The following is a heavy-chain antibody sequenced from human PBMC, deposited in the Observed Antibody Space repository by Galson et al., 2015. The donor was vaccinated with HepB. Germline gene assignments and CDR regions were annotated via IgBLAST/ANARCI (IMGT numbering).Heavy chain of an antibody. D-gene: IGHD3-10*01. CDR1: GGSFSGYY. CDR3: ARQRFGELFGVYYYYGMDV. CDR2: INHSGNT. V-gene: IGHV4-34*01. J-gene: IGHJ6*02. Sequence: SETLSLTCAVYGGSFSGYYWSWIRQPPGKGLEWIGEINHSGNTNYNPSLKSRVTISVDTSKNQFSLKLSSVTAADTAVYYCARQRFGELFGVYYYYGMDVWGQGTTVTVSS.